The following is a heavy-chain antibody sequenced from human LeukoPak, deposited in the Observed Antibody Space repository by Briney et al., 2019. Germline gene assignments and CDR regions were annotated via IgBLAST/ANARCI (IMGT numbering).Heavy chain of an antibody. CDR3: ATYARYFDY. CDR2: ITGSGSST. V-gene: IGHV3-23*01. J-gene: IGHJ4*02. Sequence: GGSLRLSCAASGFTFSSYAMSWVRQAPGKGLEWVSTITGSGSSTYYADSMKGRFTISRDNSKNTLYLQMNSLRAEDTAVYYCATYARYFDYWGQGTLVTVSS. CDR1: GFTFSSYA.